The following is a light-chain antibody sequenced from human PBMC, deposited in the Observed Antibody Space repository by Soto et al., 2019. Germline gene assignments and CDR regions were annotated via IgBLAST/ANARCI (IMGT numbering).Light chain of an antibody. CDR1: QSVSSSY. J-gene: IGKJ4*01. CDR2: CAS. V-gene: IGKV3-20*01. CDR3: HQYDSSPLT. Sequence: EIVLTQSPGTLSLSPGERATLSCRASQSVSSSYLAWYQQKPGQAPRLLIYCASSRATGIPDRFSGSGSGTDFTLTIIRLEPEDLEVYYCHQYDSSPLTFGGGTKVEIK.